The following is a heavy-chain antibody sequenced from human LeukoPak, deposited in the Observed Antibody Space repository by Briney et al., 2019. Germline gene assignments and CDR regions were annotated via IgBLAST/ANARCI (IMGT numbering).Heavy chain of an antibody. CDR2: IIPIFGTA. J-gene: IGHJ3*02. V-gene: IGHV1-69*05. CDR3: ARPTSSHLDAFDI. Sequence: SVKVSCKASGYTFTSYAMNWVRQAPGQGLEWMGGIIPIFGTANYAQKFQGRVTITTDESTSTAYMELSSLRSEDTAVYYCARPTSSHLDAFDIWGQGTMVTVSS. CDR1: GYTFTSYA.